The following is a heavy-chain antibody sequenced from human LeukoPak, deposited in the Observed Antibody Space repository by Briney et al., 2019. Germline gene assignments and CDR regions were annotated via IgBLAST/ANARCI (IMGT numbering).Heavy chain of an antibody. V-gene: IGHV3-7*01. J-gene: IGHJ4*02. CDR1: GFTFSNYW. CDR2: TNQDGRAK. Sequence: GSLRLSCASSGFTFSNYWMSWVRQAPGKGLEWVGNTNQDGRAKYYVDSVKGRVTISRDDAKNTVYLQMNSLRDEDTAVYYCACSHDSSGNNWGQGTLGTVSS. CDR3: ACSHDSSGNN. D-gene: IGHD3-22*01.